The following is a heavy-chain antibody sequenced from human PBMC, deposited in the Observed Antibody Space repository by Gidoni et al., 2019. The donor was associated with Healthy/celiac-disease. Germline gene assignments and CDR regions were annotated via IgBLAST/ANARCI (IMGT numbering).Heavy chain of an antibody. CDR3: AKEVYSSSWYNWYFDL. CDR1: GFTFSSYA. J-gene: IGHJ2*01. Sequence: EVQLLESGGGLVQPGGSLRLSCAASGFTFSSYAMSWVRQAPGKGLEWVSASSGSGGSTYYADSVKGRFTISRDNSKNTLYLQMNSLRAEDTAVYYCAKEVYSSSWYNWYFDLWGRGTLVTVSS. V-gene: IGHV3-23*01. D-gene: IGHD6-13*01. CDR2: SSGSGGST.